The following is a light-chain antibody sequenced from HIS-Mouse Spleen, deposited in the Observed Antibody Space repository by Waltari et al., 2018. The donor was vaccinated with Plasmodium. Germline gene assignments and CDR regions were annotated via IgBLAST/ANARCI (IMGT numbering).Light chain of an antibody. CDR1: SSDVGGYNY. V-gene: IGLV2-11*01. CDR3: CSYAGSYTFV. Sequence: QSALTQPRSVSGSPGQSVTISCTGTSSDVGGYNYVSWYQQHPGKAPKLMIYDVSKRPSGVPGRFSGSKSVNTASLTISGLQAEDEADYYCCSYAGSYTFVFGTGTKATVL. CDR2: DVS. J-gene: IGLJ1*01.